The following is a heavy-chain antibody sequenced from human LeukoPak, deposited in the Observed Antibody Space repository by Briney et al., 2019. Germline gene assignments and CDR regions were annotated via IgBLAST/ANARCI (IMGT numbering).Heavy chain of an antibody. CDR2: IIPIFGTA. D-gene: IGHD6-13*01. CDR1: GGTFSSYA. J-gene: IGHJ4*02. CDR3: ARDRSRYSSSWYRFDY. Sequence: ASVKVSCKASGGTFSSYAISWVRQAPGQGLEWMGGIIPIFGTANYAQKFQGRVTITTDESTSTAYMELSSLRSEDTAVYYCARDRSRYSSSWYRFDYWGQGTLVTVSS. V-gene: IGHV1-69*05.